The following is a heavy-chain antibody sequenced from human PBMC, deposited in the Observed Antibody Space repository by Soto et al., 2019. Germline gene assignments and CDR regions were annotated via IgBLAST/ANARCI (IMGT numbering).Heavy chain of an antibody. CDR2: IDSNGGYT. J-gene: IGHJ4*02. D-gene: IGHD1-20*01. Sequence: EVQLLESGGGLVQPGQSLRLSCVASGFTFTTFGMLWVRQAPGKGLEWVSGIDSNGGYTYYADSVKGRFTISRDNSQNTLNLQLNSLRVEDTALYFCGKRKRADGIGVDFWGRGTLVTVSS. CDR1: GFTFTTFG. V-gene: IGHV3-23*05. CDR3: GKRKRADGIGVDF.